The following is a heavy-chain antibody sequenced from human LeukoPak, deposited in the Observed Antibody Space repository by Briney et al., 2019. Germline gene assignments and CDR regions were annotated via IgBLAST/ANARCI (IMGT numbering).Heavy chain of an antibody. CDR1: GFTFNTYR. J-gene: IGHJ4*02. CDR2: IKHDGSEE. CDR3: ARDLYYYDSSGYYRGLDY. Sequence: TGGSLRLSCAASGFTFNTYRMSWVRQAPGKRREWVANIKHDGSEENYVDSVKGRFTICRDNAKGSPSLQMNSLRGEDTAVYYCARDLYYYDSSGYYRGLDYWGQGTLVTVSS. V-gene: IGHV3-7*01. D-gene: IGHD3-22*01.